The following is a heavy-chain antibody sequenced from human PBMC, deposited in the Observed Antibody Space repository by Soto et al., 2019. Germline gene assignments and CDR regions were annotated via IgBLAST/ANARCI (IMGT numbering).Heavy chain of an antibody. CDR2: ISAYNGNT. CDR1: GYTFTNYG. CDR3: ASIMEAFYGMDV. V-gene: IGHV1-18*01. J-gene: IGHJ6*02. D-gene: IGHD2-8*01. Sequence: ASVKISCKASGYTFTNYGISWVRQAPGQGLEWMGWISAYNGNTNYAQKLQGRVTMTTDTSTSTAYMELRSLRSDDTAVYYCASIMEAFYGMDVWGQGTTVTVSS.